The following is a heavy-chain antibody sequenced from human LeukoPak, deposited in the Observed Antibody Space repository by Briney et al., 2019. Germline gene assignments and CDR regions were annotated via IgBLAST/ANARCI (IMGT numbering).Heavy chain of an antibody. J-gene: IGHJ4*02. CDR2: INSRGSAI. CDR1: GFTFSSYE. D-gene: IGHD4-23*01. Sequence: PGGSLRLSCAASGFTFSSYEMNGVRQAPGKGLEWVSYINSRGSAIYRADSVKGRFTISRNHANNSLYLQMNRLRAEDKAVYDYERDRYGGLDYWGQGTLVTVSS. V-gene: IGHV3-48*03. CDR3: ERDRYGGLDY.